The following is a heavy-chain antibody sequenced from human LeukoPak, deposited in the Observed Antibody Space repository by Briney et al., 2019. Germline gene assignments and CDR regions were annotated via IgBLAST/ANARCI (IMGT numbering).Heavy chain of an antibody. V-gene: IGHV1-2*02. J-gene: IGHJ4*02. Sequence: ASVKVSCKASGYTFSGYYIHWVRQVPGQGLEWMGWINPNSGATSYAQKFQGGVTLTRDASITTFYMEVGRLRSDDTAVYFCARYNWNDVVSALDYWGQGTLVTVSS. CDR2: INPNSGAT. CDR3: ARYNWNDVVSALDY. D-gene: IGHD1-1*01. CDR1: GYTFSGYY.